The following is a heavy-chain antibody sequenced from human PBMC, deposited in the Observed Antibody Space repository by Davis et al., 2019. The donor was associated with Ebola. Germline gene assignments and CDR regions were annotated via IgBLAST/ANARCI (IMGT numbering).Heavy chain of an antibody. CDR3: AREGKTITGTTQIYYYGMDV. D-gene: IGHD1-7*01. Sequence: SETLSLTCAVSGGSISSSNWWRWVRQPPGKGLEWIGEIYHSGSTNYNPSLKSRVTISVDKSKNQFSLKLSSVTAADTAVYYCAREGKTITGTTQIYYYGMDVWGQGTTVTVSS. V-gene: IGHV4-4*02. CDR1: GGSISSSNW. J-gene: IGHJ6*02. CDR2: IYHSGST.